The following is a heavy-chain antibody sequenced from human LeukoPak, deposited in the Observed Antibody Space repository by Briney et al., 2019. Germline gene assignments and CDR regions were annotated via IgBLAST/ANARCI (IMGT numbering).Heavy chain of an antibody. J-gene: IGHJ4*02. Sequence: GASVKVSCKASGYTFTGYYMHWVRQAPGQGLEWMGWINPNSGGTNYAQKFQGRVTMTRDTSISTAYMELSRLRSDDTAVYYCARGSRGYSYAYGLHYFDYWGQGTLVTVSS. V-gene: IGHV1-2*02. D-gene: IGHD5-18*01. CDR1: GYTFTGYY. CDR2: INPNSGGT. CDR3: ARGSRGYSYAYGLHYFDY.